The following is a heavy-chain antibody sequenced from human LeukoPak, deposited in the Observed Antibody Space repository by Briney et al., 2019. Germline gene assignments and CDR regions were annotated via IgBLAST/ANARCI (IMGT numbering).Heavy chain of an antibody. V-gene: IGHV3-21*01. CDR2: ISSSSSYI. Sequence: AGSLRVSCAASGFTFSNYRMNWVRQAPGKGLEWVSSISSSSSYIYYADSVKGRFTISRDNAKNSLYLQMNSLRAEDTAVYYCARADSSDYYYFDYWGQGTLVTVSS. D-gene: IGHD3-22*01. CDR1: GFTFSNYR. CDR3: ARADSSDYYYFDY. J-gene: IGHJ4*02.